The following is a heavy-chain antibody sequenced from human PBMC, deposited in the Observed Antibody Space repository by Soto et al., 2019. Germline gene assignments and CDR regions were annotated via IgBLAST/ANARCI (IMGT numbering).Heavy chain of an antibody. CDR1: GYSFTSYW. D-gene: IGHD6-6*01. J-gene: IGHJ5*02. V-gene: IGHV5-51*01. CDR2: IYPGDSDT. CDR3: ARFIAARQRAFDP. Sequence: PGESLKISGKGSGYSFTSYWIGWVRQMPGQGLEWMGIIYPGDSDTRYSPSFQGQVTISADKSISTAYLQWSSLKASDTAMYYCARFIAARQRAFDPWGQGTLVTVSS.